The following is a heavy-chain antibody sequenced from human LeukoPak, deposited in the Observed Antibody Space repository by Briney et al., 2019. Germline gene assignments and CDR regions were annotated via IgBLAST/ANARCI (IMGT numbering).Heavy chain of an antibody. CDR3: ARAVQRYSGSASGAFDI. Sequence: ASVKVSCKASGYTFTSYDISWVRQAPGQGLEWMGWINPNSGGTNYAQKFQGRVTMTRDTSISTAHMELSRLRSDDTAVYYCARAVQRYSGSASGAFDIWGQGTMVTVSS. CDR2: INPNSGGT. CDR1: GYTFTSYD. J-gene: IGHJ3*02. D-gene: IGHD1-26*01. V-gene: IGHV1-2*02.